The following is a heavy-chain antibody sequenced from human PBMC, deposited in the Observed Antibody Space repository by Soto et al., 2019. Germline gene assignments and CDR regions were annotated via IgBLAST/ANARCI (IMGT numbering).Heavy chain of an antibody. CDR1: GFKFSTYG. D-gene: IGHD2-21*02. CDR3: AKDKADSAFDI. Sequence: QVQLVESGGGVVQPGRSLRLSCAASGFKFSTYGMHWVRQAPGRGPEWVAVISYDGRQKYYGDSVKGRFTISRDDSKNTLYLQMNSLRPADTAVYNCAKDKADSAFDIWGQGTMVTVSS. V-gene: IGHV3-30*18. J-gene: IGHJ3*02. CDR2: ISYDGRQK.